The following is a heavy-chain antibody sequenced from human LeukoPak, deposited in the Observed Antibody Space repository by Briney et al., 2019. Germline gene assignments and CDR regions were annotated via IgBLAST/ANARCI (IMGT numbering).Heavy chain of an antibody. Sequence: GGSLRLSCAASGVTFSTFAMSWVRQAPGKGLEWVSVISGSGDTSYYADSVRGRFTIFRDNSKNTLFLQMNSLRAEDTAVYYCAREIGQLDYWGQGTLVTVSS. CDR1: GVTFSTFA. V-gene: IGHV3-23*01. CDR2: ISGSGDTS. D-gene: IGHD3-10*01. J-gene: IGHJ4*02. CDR3: AREIGQLDY.